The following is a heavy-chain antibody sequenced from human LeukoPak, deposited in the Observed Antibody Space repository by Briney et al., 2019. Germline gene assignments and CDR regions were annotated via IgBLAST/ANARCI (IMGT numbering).Heavy chain of an antibody. CDR3: ARDGYSGFWY. Sequence: GASVKVSCKASGYTFTGYYMHWVRQAPGQGLEWMGIISPSGGSTSYAQKFQGRVTMTRDTSTSTVYMELSSLRSEDTVVYYCARDGYSGFWYWGQGTLVTVSS. D-gene: IGHD5-24*01. CDR2: ISPSGGST. V-gene: IGHV1-46*01. CDR1: GYTFTGYY. J-gene: IGHJ4*02.